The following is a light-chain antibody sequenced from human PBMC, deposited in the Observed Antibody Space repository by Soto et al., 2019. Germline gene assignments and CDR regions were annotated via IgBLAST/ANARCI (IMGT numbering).Light chain of an antibody. CDR3: QQSYSTFT. J-gene: IGKJ3*01. CDR2: AAS. CDR1: QSISSY. V-gene: IGKV1-39*01. Sequence: DIQMTQSPSSLSASVGDRVTITCRASQSISSYLNWYQQKPGKAPKLLIYAASSLQIGVPSRFSGSGSGTDLTLTISSLQPEDFATYYCQQSYSTFTFGPGTKVDI.